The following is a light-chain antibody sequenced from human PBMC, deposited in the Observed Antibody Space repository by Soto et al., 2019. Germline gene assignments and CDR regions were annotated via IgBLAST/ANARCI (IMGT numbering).Light chain of an antibody. J-gene: IGKJ4*01. CDR2: GTS. CDR1: QSVSSN. CDR3: QQYKNWPLT. Sequence: EIVMTQSPATLPVSPGERATLSCRASQSVSSNLAWYQQKPGQAPRLLIYGTSTRATTFPARFSGSGSGTEFTLTISSLQSEDFAVYYCQQYKNWPLTFGGGTKVEIK. V-gene: IGKV3-15*01.